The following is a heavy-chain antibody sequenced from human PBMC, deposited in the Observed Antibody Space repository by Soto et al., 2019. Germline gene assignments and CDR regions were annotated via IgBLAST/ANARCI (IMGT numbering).Heavy chain of an antibody. Sequence: GGSLRLSCAASGFIFSGYWMTWVRQAPGKGLEWVANIKQDDSEIYYVDSVKGRFTISRDNAKNSLYLQMNSLGAEDTAVYYCARDWNGYRDYWGQGTLVTVSS. D-gene: IGHD5-12*01. CDR3: ARDWNGYRDY. J-gene: IGHJ4*02. CDR1: GFIFSGYW. CDR2: IKQDDSEI. V-gene: IGHV3-7*05.